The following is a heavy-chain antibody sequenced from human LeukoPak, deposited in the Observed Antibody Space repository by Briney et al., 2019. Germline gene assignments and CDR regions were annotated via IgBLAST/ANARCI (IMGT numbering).Heavy chain of an antibody. CDR2: IFYSGST. J-gene: IGHJ3*02. D-gene: IGHD4/OR15-4a*01. Sequence: PSETLSLTCTVSGGSISSGGYYWSWIRQHPGKGLGWIGYIFYSGSTNYNPSLKSRVTISVDTSKNQFSLKLSSVTAADTAVYYSAREGIRSMVAKRHAFDIWGQGTMVTVSS. CDR1: GGSISSGGYY. CDR3: AREGIRSMVAKRHAFDI. V-gene: IGHV4-31*03.